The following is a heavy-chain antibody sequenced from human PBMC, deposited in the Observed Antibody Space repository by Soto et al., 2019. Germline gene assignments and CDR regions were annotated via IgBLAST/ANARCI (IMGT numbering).Heavy chain of an antibody. J-gene: IGHJ4*02. CDR1: GGSFSGYY. CDR2: INHSGST. CDR3: ASVPVPDTAMVTDRYFDY. V-gene: IGHV4-34*01. D-gene: IGHD5-18*01. Sequence: PSETLSLTCAVYGGSFSGYYWSWIRQPPGKGLEWIGEINHSGSTNYNPSLKSRVTISVDTSKNQFSLKLSSVTAADTAVYYCASVPVPDTAMVTDRYFDYWGQGTLVNSPQ.